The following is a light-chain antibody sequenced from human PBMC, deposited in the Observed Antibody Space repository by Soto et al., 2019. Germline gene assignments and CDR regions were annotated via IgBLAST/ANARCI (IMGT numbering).Light chain of an antibody. CDR2: KAS. J-gene: IGKJ1*01. CDR1: QSISFW. V-gene: IGKV1-5*03. Sequence: DVQMTQSPSTLSASVGDRVTITFRASQSISFWLAWYQQKPGKAPKLLLYKASRLESGVPSRFSGSGSGTEFTLTISSLQPDDFATYYCKRYNSYPWAFGQET. CDR3: KRYNSYPWA.